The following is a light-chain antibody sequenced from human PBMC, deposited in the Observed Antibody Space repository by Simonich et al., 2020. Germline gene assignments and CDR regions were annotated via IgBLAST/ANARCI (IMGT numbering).Light chain of an antibody. CDR2: DAS. J-gene: IGKJ3*01. CDR1: QGISSA. CDR3: QQFNSYPRT. Sequence: AIQLTQSPSSLSASVGDRVTITCRASQGISSALAWYQQKPGKAPQLLIYDASSLESGVPTRFSGSGSGTDFTLTISSLQPEDFATYYCQQFNSYPRTFGPGTKVDIK. V-gene: IGKV1-13*02.